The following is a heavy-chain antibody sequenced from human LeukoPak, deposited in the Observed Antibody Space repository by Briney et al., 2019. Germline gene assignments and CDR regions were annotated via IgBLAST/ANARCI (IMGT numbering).Heavy chain of an antibody. J-gene: IGHJ6*03. CDR3: ARGRKYDFWSDYYYYMDV. Sequence: GSLRLSCAASGFTFSNYGMHWVRQAPGKGLEWVAVISYDGSNKYYADSVKGRFTVSRDNSKNTLYLQMNSLRAEDTAVYYCARGRKYDFWSDYYYYMDVWGKGTTVTVSS. D-gene: IGHD3-3*01. CDR2: ISYDGSNK. CDR1: GFTFSNYG. V-gene: IGHV3-30*03.